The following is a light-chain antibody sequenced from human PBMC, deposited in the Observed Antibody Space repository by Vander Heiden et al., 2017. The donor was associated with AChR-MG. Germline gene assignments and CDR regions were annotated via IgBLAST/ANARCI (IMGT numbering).Light chain of an antibody. CDR1: QSLLHSNGYNY. V-gene: IGKV2-28*01. CDR3: MQALQTPLT. Sequence: IAATQSPLSLPVTPGEPASIFCRSSQSLLHSNGYNYLDWYLQKPGQSPQLLIYLGSNRASGVPDRFSGSGSGTDFTLKISRVEAGDVGVYYCMQALQTPLTFGGGTKVEIK. CDR2: LGS. J-gene: IGKJ4*01.